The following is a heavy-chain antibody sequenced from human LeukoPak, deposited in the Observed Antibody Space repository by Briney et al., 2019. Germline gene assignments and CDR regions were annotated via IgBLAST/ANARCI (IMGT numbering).Heavy chain of an antibody. CDR2: ISYDGSNK. D-gene: IGHD3-10*01. J-gene: IGHJ6*03. CDR1: GFTFSSYG. CDR3: AKDNTPTGHYMDV. Sequence: GGSLRLSCAASGFTFSSYGMHWVRQAPGKGLEWVAVISYDGSNKYYADSVKGRFTISRDNSKNTLYLQMNSLRAEDTAVYYCAKDNTPTGHYMDVWGKGTTVTVSS. V-gene: IGHV3-30*18.